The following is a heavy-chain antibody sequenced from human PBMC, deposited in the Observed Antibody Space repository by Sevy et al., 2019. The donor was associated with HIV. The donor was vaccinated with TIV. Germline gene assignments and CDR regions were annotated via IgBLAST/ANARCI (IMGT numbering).Heavy chain of an antibody. CDR1: GGSISSYY. J-gene: IGHJ3*02. D-gene: IGHD6-19*01. V-gene: IGHV4-59*13. CDR3: ASDSRSIAVAGPVDAFDI. CDR2: SYYSGST. Sequence: SETLSLTCTVSGGSISSYYWSWIRQPPGKGLEWIGYSYYSGSTNYNPSLKSRVTISVDTSKNQFSLKLSSVTAADTAVYYCASDSRSIAVAGPVDAFDIWGQGTMVTVSS.